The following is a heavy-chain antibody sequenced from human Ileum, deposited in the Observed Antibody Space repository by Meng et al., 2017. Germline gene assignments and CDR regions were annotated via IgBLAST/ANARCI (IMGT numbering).Heavy chain of an antibody. Sequence: VGFGGGLVMLGGSLGISCAASGITCSVYYMSWIRQAPGKGLEWVSYISNSGSNIYYVDSVKGRFTISRDNAKNSLYLQMNSLRAEDTAAYYCATLSYSSLGYWGQGTLVTVSS. CDR3: ATLSYSSLGY. D-gene: IGHD1-26*01. J-gene: IGHJ4*02. V-gene: IGHV3-11*01. CDR1: GITCSVYY. CDR2: ISNSGSNI.